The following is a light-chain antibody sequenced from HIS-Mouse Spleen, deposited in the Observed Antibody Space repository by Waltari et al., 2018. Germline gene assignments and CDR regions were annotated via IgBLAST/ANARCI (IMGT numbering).Light chain of an antibody. J-gene: IGLJ3*02. CDR3: AAWDDSLNGPV. CDR2: SNN. V-gene: IGLV1-44*01. Sequence: QSVLTQPPSASGTPGQRVTISCSGRSSNLRSHTVTWYQPPPGTAPKLLISSNNQRPSGVPDRFSGSKSGTSASLAISGLQSEDEADYYCAAWDDSLNGPVFGGGTKLTVL. CDR1: SSNLRSHT.